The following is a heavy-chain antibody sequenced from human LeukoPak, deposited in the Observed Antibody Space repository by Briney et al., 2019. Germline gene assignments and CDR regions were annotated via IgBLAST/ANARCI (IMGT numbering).Heavy chain of an antibody. D-gene: IGHD1-26*01. CDR2: ISGSGIST. V-gene: IGHV3-23*01. CDR1: GFTFSSYA. J-gene: IGHJ4*02. CDR3: ARVGGVGSYTHRYYFDY. Sequence: GGSLRLSCAASGFTFSSYAMNWVRQAPGKGLEWVSHISGSGISTYYADSVKGRFTFSRDNSKNTLYLQMNSLRAVDTAVYYCARVGGVGSYTHRYYFDYWGQGTLVTVSS.